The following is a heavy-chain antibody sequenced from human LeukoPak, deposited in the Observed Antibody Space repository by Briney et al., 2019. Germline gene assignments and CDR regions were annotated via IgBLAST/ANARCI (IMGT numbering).Heavy chain of an antibody. V-gene: IGHV1-69*13. CDR2: IIPIFGTA. CDR1: GYTFTTCA. Sequence: GASVRVSCKASGYTFTTCAVNWVRQAPGQGLEWMGGIIPIFGTANYAQKFQGRVTITADESTSTAYMELSSLRSEDTAVYYCARVSLKRDYYYYYGMDVWGQGTTVTVSS. J-gene: IGHJ6*02. CDR3: ARVSLKRDYYYYYGMDV.